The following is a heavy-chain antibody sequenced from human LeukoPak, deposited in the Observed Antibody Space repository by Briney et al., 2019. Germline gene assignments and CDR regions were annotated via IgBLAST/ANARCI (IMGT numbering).Heavy chain of an antibody. V-gene: IGHV4-61*10. CDR1: GVSISSGPCY. CDR3: ARALGAFDI. Sequence: SETLSLTCTVSGVSISSGPCYWTWIRQPAGKGLEWIAEISQNGDSNYNMSLKSRVTISLDKSKNQVSLKLNSVTAADTAVYYCARALGAFDIWGQGTMVTVSS. CDR2: ISQNGDS. J-gene: IGHJ3*02.